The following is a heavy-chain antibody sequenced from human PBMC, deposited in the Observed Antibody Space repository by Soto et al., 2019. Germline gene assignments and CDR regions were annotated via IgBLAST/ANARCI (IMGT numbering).Heavy chain of an antibody. J-gene: IGHJ6*02. CDR1: GFTFSDYY. Sequence: PGGSLRLSCAASGFTFSDYYMSWIRQAPGKGLEWVSYISSSGSTIYYADSVKGRFTISRDNAKNSLYLQMNSLRAEDTAVYYCARDHGQLELRYYYGMDVWGQGTTVTVSS. V-gene: IGHV3-11*01. CDR2: ISSSGSTI. CDR3: ARDHGQLELRYYYGMDV. D-gene: IGHD1-7*01.